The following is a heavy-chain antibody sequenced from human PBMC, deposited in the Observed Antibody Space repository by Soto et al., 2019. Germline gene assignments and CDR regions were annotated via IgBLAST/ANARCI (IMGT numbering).Heavy chain of an antibody. Sequence: SETLSLTCTVSGVSISSYYWNWIRQPPGKGLEWIGYIYYSGSTNYNPSLKSRVTISVDTSKNQFPLKLSSVTAADTAVYYCARDQRGGDNYYDSSGPAPYYYYGMDVWGQGTTVTVSS. D-gene: IGHD3-22*01. J-gene: IGHJ6*02. V-gene: IGHV4-59*01. CDR3: ARDQRGGDNYYDSSGPAPYYYYGMDV. CDR2: IYYSGST. CDR1: GVSISSYY.